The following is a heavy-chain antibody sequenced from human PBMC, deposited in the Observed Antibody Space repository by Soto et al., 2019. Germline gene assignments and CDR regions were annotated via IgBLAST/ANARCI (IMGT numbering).Heavy chain of an antibody. CDR2: INPSGGST. V-gene: IGHV1-46*03. J-gene: IGHJ3*02. CDR3: ARDLGDFWSGYRLVGIGAFDI. Sequence: QVQLVQSGAEVKKPGASVKVSCKASGYTFTSYYMHWVRQAPGQGLEWMGIINPSGGSTSYAQKFQGRVTMTRDTSTSTVYMELSSLRSEDMAVYYCARDLGDFWSGYRLVGIGAFDIWGQGTMVTVSS. CDR1: GYTFTSYY. D-gene: IGHD3-3*01.